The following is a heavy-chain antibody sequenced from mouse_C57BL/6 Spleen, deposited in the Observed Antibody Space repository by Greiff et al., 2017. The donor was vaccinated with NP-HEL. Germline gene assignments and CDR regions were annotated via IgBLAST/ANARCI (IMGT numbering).Heavy chain of an antibody. CDR3: ARGGDYYGSSWGYFDV. D-gene: IGHD1-1*01. Sequence: QVQLKQSGAELVKPGASVKISCKASGYAFSSYWMNWVKQRPGKGLEWIGQIYPGDGDTNYNGKFKGKATLTADKSSSTAYMQLSSLTSEDSAVYFCARGGDYYGSSWGYFDVWGTGTTVTVSS. CDR2: IYPGDGDT. CDR1: GYAFSSYW. V-gene: IGHV1-80*01. J-gene: IGHJ1*03.